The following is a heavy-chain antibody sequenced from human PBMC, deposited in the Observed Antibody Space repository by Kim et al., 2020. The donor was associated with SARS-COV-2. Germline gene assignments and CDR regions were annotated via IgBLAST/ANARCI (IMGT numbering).Heavy chain of an antibody. Sequence: GGSLRLSCAASGFTFSSYSMNWVRQAPGKGLEWVSSISSSSSYIYYADSVKGRFTISRDNAKNSLYLQMNSLRAEDMAVYYCASGIRLTGYYTRWFDPWGQGTLVTVSS. CDR1: GFTFSSYS. CDR3: ASGIRLTGYYTRWFDP. V-gene: IGHV3-21*04. CDR2: ISSSSSYI. J-gene: IGHJ5*02. D-gene: IGHD3-9*01.